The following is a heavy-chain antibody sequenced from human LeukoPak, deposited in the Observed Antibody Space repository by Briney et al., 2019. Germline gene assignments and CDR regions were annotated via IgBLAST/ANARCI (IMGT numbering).Heavy chain of an antibody. CDR3: ATVKVGATGTFDY. CDR1: GYTFTSYG. Sequence: ASVKVSCKASGYTFTSYGIGWVRQAPGQGLEWMGWISAYNGNTNYAQKLQGRVTMTEDTSTDTAYMELSSLRSEDTAVYYCATVKVGATGTFDYWGQGTLVTVSS. D-gene: IGHD1-26*01. V-gene: IGHV1-18*01. J-gene: IGHJ4*02. CDR2: ISAYNGNT.